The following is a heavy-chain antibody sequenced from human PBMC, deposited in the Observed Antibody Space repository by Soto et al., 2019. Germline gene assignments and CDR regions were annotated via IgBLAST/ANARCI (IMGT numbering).Heavy chain of an antibody. CDR1: GFTVSSNY. Sequence: PGGSLRLSCAASGFTVSSNYVSWVRQAPGKGLEWVSVIYSGGSTYYADSVKGRFTISRDNSKNTLYLQMNSLRAEDTAVYYCVRGGGSSWFSNWFDPWGQGTLVNVSS. CDR2: IYSGGST. J-gene: IGHJ5*02. V-gene: IGHV3-66*01. D-gene: IGHD6-13*01. CDR3: VRGGGSSWFSNWFDP.